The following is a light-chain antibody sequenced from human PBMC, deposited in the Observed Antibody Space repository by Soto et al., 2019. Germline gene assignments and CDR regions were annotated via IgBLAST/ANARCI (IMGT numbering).Light chain of an antibody. J-gene: IGLJ2*01. V-gene: IGLV1-40*01. CDR1: SSNIGAGYD. Sequence: QSVLTLTPSVSVAPGQKITMSCTGSSSNIGAGYDVHWYQQVPGTAPRLLIYADNNRPSGVPDRFSASKSGASASLAITGLQGEDEATYYCQSYDTSLSGVIFGAGTKVTVL. CDR3: QSYDTSLSGVI. CDR2: ADN.